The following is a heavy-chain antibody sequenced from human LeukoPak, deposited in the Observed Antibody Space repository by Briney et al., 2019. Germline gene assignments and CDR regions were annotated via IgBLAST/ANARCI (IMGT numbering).Heavy chain of an antibody. CDR1: GYTFTSYG. D-gene: IGHD6-6*01. Sequence: ASVKVSCKASGYTFTSYGISRVRQAPGQGLEWMGWISAYNGNTNYAQKLQGRVTMTTDTSTSTAYMELRSLRSDDTAVYYCARVVAARPYFDYWGQGTLVTVSS. CDR2: ISAYNGNT. CDR3: ARVVAARPYFDY. J-gene: IGHJ4*02. V-gene: IGHV1-18*01.